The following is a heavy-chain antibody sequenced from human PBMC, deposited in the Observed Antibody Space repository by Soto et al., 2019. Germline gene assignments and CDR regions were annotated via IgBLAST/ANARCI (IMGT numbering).Heavy chain of an antibody. D-gene: IGHD6-13*01. V-gene: IGHV4-39*01. CDR1: GGSLSSSSYY. Sequence: SETLSLTCTVSGGSLSSSSYYWGWIRQPPGKGLEWIGSTYYSGNTYYNPSLKSRVTISVDTSKNQFSLKLNSVTAADTAVYYCARHDALIQIAAPASAWFDPWGQGTLVTVSS. CDR3: ARHDALIQIAAPASAWFDP. J-gene: IGHJ5*02. CDR2: TYYSGNT.